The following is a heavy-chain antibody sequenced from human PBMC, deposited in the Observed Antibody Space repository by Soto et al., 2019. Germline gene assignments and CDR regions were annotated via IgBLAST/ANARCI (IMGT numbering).Heavy chain of an antibody. V-gene: IGHV4-59*01. J-gene: IGHJ4*02. CDR2: IYYSGST. Sequence: SETLSLTCTVSGGSISGYYWSWIRQPPGKGLEWIGYIYYSGSTNYNPSLKSRVTISVDTSKNQFSLKLSSVTAADTAVYYCARVVSAAAGPGTLTYYFDYWGQGTLVTVSS. CDR3: ARVVSAAAGPGTLTYYFDY. D-gene: IGHD6-13*01. CDR1: GGSISGYY.